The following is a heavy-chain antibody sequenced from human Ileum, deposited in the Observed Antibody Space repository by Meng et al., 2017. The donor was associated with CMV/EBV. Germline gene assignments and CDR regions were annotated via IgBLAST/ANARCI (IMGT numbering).Heavy chain of an antibody. V-gene: IGHV3-66*01. CDR3: AGDGGFSDP. Sequence: YGASVGKPVRPLRLSCAASGFTGSGNSMNWVRQAPGKGLEWVSLMYSSGSTKYADSVKGRFTISRDNSKNTLYLQMNSLRVEDTAVYYCAGDGGFSDPWGQGTLVTVSS. CDR1: GFTGSGNS. J-gene: IGHJ5*02. CDR2: MYSSGST. D-gene: IGHD3-16*01.